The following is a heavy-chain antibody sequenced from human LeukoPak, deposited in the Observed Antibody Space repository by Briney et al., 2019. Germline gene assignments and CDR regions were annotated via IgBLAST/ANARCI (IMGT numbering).Heavy chain of an antibody. CDR3: ARGRPLLWFGELAAYFDY. Sequence: SETLSLTCAVYGGSFSGYYWSWIRQPPGKGLEWIGEINHSGSTNYNPCLKSRVTISVDTSKNQFSLKLSSVTAADTAVYYCARGRPLLWFGELAAYFDYWGQGTLVTVSS. CDR1: GGSFSGYY. D-gene: IGHD3-10*01. CDR2: INHSGST. V-gene: IGHV4-34*01. J-gene: IGHJ4*02.